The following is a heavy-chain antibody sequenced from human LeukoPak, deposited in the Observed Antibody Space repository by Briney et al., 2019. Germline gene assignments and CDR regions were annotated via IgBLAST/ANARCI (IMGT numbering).Heavy chain of an antibody. Sequence: GGSLRLSCAASGLTFSSYNMNWVRQAPGKGLEWVSSISSSSSYIYYADSVKGRFTISRDNAKNSLYLQMNSLRAEDTAVYYCASGSSGSYYLTSDYWGQGTLVTVSS. CDR2: ISSSSSYI. CDR1: GLTFSSYN. D-gene: IGHD1-26*01. J-gene: IGHJ4*02. V-gene: IGHV3-21*01. CDR3: ASGSSGSYYLTSDY.